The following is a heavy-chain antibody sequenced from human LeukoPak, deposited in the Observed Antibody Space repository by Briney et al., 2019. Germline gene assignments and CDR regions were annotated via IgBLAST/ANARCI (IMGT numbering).Heavy chain of an antibody. J-gene: IGHJ5*02. Sequence: GASVKVSCKASGYTFSNYGISWVRQASGQGLEWMGWISPYNGKTEYAQRLQGRVTMTTDTATTTAYMELRSLRSDGTAVYYCARDRLYYDILTGYYNWFDPWGQGTLVTVSS. CDR1: GYTFSNYG. V-gene: IGHV1-18*01. D-gene: IGHD3-9*01. CDR3: ARDRLYYDILTGYYNWFDP. CDR2: ISPYNGKT.